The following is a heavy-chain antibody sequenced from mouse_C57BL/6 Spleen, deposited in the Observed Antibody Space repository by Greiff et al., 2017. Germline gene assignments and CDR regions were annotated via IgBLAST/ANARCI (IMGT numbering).Heavy chain of an antibody. J-gene: IGHJ2*01. CDR1: GYSITSGYY. Sequence: EVQLQQSGPGLVKPSQSLSLTCSVTGYSITSGYYWNWIRQFPGNKLEWMGYISYDGSNNYNPSLKNRSSITRDTSKNQFFLKLNSVTTEDTATYYCARGGKGYFDYWGQGTTLTVSS. CDR3: ARGGKGYFDY. V-gene: IGHV3-6*01. CDR2: ISYDGSN.